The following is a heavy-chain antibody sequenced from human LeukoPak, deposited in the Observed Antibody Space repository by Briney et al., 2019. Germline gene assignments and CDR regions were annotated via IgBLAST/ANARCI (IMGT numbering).Heavy chain of an antibody. D-gene: IGHD6-19*01. J-gene: IGHJ4*02. CDR2: INPNSGGT. Sequence: GASVKVSSKASGYTFTGYYMHWVRQAPGQGLEWMGRINPNSGGTNYAQKFQGRVTMTRDTSISTAYMELSRLRSDDTAVYYCARLSYSSGWDNYYFDYWGQGTLVTVSS. CDR3: ARLSYSSGWDNYYFDY. CDR1: GYTFTGYY. V-gene: IGHV1-2*06.